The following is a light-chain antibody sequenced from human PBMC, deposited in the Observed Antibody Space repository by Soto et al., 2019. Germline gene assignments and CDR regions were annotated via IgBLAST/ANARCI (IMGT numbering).Light chain of an antibody. Sequence: QSALTQPPSASGFPGQSVTISCTGTSSDVGGYNFVSWYQQHPGKAPKLMIYQVNKRPSGVPDRFSGSKSGNTASLTVSGLQAEDEADYYCTSFAGSDNPYVFGTGTSSPS. J-gene: IGLJ1*01. CDR3: TSFAGSDNPYV. CDR1: SSDVGGYNF. CDR2: QVN. V-gene: IGLV2-8*01.